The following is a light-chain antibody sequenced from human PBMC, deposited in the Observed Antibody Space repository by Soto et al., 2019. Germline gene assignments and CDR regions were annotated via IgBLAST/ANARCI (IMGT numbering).Light chain of an antibody. Sequence: VMMTQSPLSLPVTLGQPASISCKSNLSLVHSDGNTYLTWFHQRPGQSPRRLLYMISHRDSGVPDRFSGSGSGSDFALRITRVEAEDVGFYFCLQGTHWPRTFGQGTRVEIK. J-gene: IGKJ1*01. V-gene: IGKV2-30*02. CDR2: MIS. CDR3: LQGTHWPRT. CDR1: LSLVHSDGNTY.